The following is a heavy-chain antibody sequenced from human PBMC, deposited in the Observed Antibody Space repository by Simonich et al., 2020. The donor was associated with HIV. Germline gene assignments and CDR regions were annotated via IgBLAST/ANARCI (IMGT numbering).Heavy chain of an antibody. CDR2: IYYSGST. CDR1: GGSISSSSYY. J-gene: IGHJ4*02. V-gene: IGHV4-39*01. Sequence: QVQLQESGPGLVKPSETLSLTCTVSGGSISSSSYYWGWIRQPPGKGLEWIGSIYYSGSTDYNPSIKSRVTISVDTSKNQFSLKLSSVTAADTAVYYCAVTYYDFWSGYFPLDYWGQGTLVTVSS. CDR3: AVTYYDFWSGYFPLDY. D-gene: IGHD3-3*01.